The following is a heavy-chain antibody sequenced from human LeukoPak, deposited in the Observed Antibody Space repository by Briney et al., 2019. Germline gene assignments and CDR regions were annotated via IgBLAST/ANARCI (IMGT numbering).Heavy chain of an antibody. V-gene: IGHV3-21*01. CDR2: ISSSSSYI. D-gene: IGHD4-17*01. Sequence: GGSLRLSCAASGFTFSSYSMNWVRQAPGKGLEWVSSISSSSSYIYYADSVKGRFTISRDDAKNSLYLQMNSLRAEDTAVYYCARAGHHGDYLDYWGQGTLVTVSS. CDR1: GFTFSSYS. CDR3: ARAGHHGDYLDY. J-gene: IGHJ4*02.